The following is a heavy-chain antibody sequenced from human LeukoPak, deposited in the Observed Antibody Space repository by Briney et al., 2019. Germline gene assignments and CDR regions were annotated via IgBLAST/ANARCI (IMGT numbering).Heavy chain of an antibody. CDR2: INSDGSWT. Sequence: GGSLRLSCAASGNYWMHWVRQAPGKGLVWVSHINSDGSWTSYADSVKGRFTISKDNAKNTLYLQMNSLRAEDTAVYYCAKLVVAGSSVPQDYWGQGTLVTVSS. CDR3: AKLVVAGSSVPQDY. V-gene: IGHV3-74*01. J-gene: IGHJ4*02. CDR1: GNYW. D-gene: IGHD2-15*01.